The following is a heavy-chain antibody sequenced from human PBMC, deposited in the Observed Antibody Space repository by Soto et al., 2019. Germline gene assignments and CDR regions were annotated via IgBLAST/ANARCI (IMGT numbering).Heavy chain of an antibody. CDR2: SNPYSGGT. CDR3: ASLYSSGGRYGIDV. CDR1: GYSFTGYY. V-gene: IGHV1-2*02. J-gene: IGHJ6*02. D-gene: IGHD5-18*01. Sequence: ASVKGSCKASGYSFTGYYLHWVRQAPGQGLEWLGWSNPYSGGTNYAQKFQGRVTMTRDTSISTAYMELSRLRSDDTAVYYCASLYSSGGRYGIDVCRQVTTVPVSS.